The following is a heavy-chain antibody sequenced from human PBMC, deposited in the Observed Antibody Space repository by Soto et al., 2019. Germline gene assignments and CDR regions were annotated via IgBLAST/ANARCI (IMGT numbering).Heavy chain of an antibody. CDR3: ARSVPYGMDV. CDR1: RGSVSGGSYF. V-gene: IGHV4-61*01. CDR2: IYYSGST. J-gene: IGHJ6*02. Sequence: SETLSLTCTVSRGSVSGGSYFWSWIRQPPGKGLEWIGYIYYSGSTNYNPSLKSRVTISVDTSKNQFSLKLSSVTAADTAVYYCARSVPYGMDVWGQGTTVTVSS.